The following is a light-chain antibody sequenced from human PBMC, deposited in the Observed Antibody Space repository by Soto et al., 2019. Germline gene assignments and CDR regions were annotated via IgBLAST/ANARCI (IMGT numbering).Light chain of an antibody. CDR1: SSDVGGYHY. Sequence: QSVLSQPASVSGSPGQSITISCTGTSSDVGGYHYVSWYQQHPGKAPKLMIYEVSNRPSGVSNRFSCSKSGNTASLSISGLQAEDEADYYCSSYTINRTGVFGTGTKVTVL. CDR3: SSYTINRTGV. CDR2: EVS. V-gene: IGLV2-14*01. J-gene: IGLJ1*01.